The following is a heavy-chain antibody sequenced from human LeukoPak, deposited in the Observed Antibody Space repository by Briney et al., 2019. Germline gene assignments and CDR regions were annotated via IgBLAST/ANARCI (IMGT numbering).Heavy chain of an antibody. J-gene: IGHJ6*03. CDR1: GGSFSGYY. D-gene: IGHD3-10*01. V-gene: IGHV4-34*01. CDR2: INHSGST. Sequence: SETLSLTCAVYGGSFSGYYWSWIRQPPGKGLEWIGEINHSGSTKYNPSLSSRVTISVDTSKNQFSLKVTSVTAADTAVYYCARPYDSGNHSPYSSPYYYYYMDVWGKGTTVTVSS. CDR3: ARPYDSGNHSPYSSPYYYYYMDV.